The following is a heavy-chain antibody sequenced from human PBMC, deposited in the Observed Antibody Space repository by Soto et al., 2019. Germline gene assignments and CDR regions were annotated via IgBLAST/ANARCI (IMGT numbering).Heavy chain of an antibody. J-gene: IGHJ4*02. D-gene: IGHD6-25*01. CDR3: AHRPDGSHFDY. CDR2: IYWYDFQ. V-gene: IGHV2-5*01. Sequence: QITLKESGPTLVKPTQTLTVTCTFSGFSLTTTGLGVGWIRQPPGKTLEWLASIYWYDFQRYSPSLKSRLTITKDTSKNQVVLTMTNMDPADTATYYCAHRPDGSHFDYWGQGILVTVSS. CDR1: GFSLTTTGLG.